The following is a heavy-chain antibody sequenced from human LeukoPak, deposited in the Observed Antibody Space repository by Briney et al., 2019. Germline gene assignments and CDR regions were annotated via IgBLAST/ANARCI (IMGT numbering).Heavy chain of an antibody. CDR1: GGSISTSNYY. V-gene: IGHV4-39*07. J-gene: IGHJ4*02. D-gene: IGHD5-12*01. CDR3: ARVDQYSGYDCDY. Sequence: SETLSLTCTVSGGSISTSNYYWGWIRQPPGKGLEWIGNIFYSGSTYYSPSLKSRVTISLDTSRNQFSLKLSSVTAADTAVYYCARVDQYSGYDCDYWGQGTLVTVSS. CDR2: IFYSGST.